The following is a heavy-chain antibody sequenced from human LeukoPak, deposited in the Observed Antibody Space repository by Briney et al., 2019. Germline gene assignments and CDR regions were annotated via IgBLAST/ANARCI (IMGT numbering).Heavy chain of an antibody. J-gene: IGHJ6*03. CDR3: ARDISGYDFYYMDV. Sequence: ASVKVSCKASGYTFTSYDINWVRQATGQGLEWMGWMNPNSGNTGYAQKFQGRVTMTRNTSISTAYMELSSLRSEDTAVYYCARDISGYDFYYMDVWGKGTTVTVSS. CDR1: GYTFTSYD. CDR2: MNPNSGNT. D-gene: IGHD5-12*01. V-gene: IGHV1-8*01.